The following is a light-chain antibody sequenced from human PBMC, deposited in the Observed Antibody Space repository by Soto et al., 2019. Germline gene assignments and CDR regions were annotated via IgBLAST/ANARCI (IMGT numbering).Light chain of an antibody. CDR1: QSISSW. Sequence: DIQMTQSPSTLSASVGDRVTITCRASQSISSWLAWYRQKPGKAPKLLIYKASSLESGVPSRFSGSGSGTEFTLTISSLQPDDFATYYCQQYNSYPWRFGQGTKVEIK. V-gene: IGKV1-5*03. J-gene: IGKJ1*01. CDR2: KAS. CDR3: QQYNSYPWR.